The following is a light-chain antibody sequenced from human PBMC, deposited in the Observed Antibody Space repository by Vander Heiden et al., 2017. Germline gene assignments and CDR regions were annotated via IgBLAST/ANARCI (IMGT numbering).Light chain of an antibody. J-gene: IGLJ2*01. CDR3: QAWDYSTVV. CDR1: KLGNKY. V-gene: IGLV3-1*01. Sequence: SSALTQPPSVSVSPGQTASITCSGNKLGNKYASWYQQKPGQSPVLVIYQDTKRPSGIPERFSGSNSGNTATLTISGTQAMDEADYYCQAWDYSTVVFGGGTKLTVL. CDR2: QDT.